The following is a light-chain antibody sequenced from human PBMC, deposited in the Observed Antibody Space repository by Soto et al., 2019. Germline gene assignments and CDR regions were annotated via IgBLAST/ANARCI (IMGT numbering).Light chain of an antibody. CDR1: SSDVGDYNS. CDR3: CSYVGGYSYV. J-gene: IGLJ1*01. V-gene: IGLV2-11*01. Sequence: LTQPRSVSGSPGHSVTVSCIGTSSDVGDYNSVSWYQQHPGKAPKLTIYDVSKRPSGVPDRFSGSKSGNTASLTISGLQTEDEADYYCCSYVGGYSYVFGIGTKATVL. CDR2: DVS.